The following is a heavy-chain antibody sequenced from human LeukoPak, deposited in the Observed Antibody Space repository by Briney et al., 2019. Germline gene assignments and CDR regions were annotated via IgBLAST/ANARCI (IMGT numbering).Heavy chain of an antibody. J-gene: IGHJ4*02. D-gene: IGHD6-19*01. V-gene: IGHV3-21*01. CDR1: GFTFSGYV. Sequence: GGSLRLSCAASGFTFSGYVMTWVRQAQGKGLECVSSITFSSSHIYYADSVKGRFTISRDNSKNTLYLQMNSLRAEDTAVYYCARDPGARSVAGTGFLDYWGQETLVTVSS. CDR2: ITFSSSHI. CDR3: ARDPGARSVAGTGFLDY.